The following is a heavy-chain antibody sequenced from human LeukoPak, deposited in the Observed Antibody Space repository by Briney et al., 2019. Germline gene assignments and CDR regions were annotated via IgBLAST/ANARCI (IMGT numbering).Heavy chain of an antibody. V-gene: IGHV3-30-3*01. CDR1: GFTFSSYA. J-gene: IGHJ6*02. D-gene: IGHD3-22*01. CDR3: ARDYYDSSGYYYYYYGMDV. Sequence: GGSLRLSCAASGFTFSSYAMHWVRQAPGKGLEWVAVISYDGSNKYYADSVKGRFTISRDNSKNTLYLQLNSLRAEDTAVYDCARDYYDSSGYYYYYYGMDVWGQGTTVTVSS. CDR2: ISYDGSNK.